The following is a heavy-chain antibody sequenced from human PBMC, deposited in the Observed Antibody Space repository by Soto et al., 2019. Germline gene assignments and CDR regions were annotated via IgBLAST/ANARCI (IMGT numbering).Heavy chain of an antibody. CDR3: TSRLTYYYDSSGYPSDY. CDR1: GFTFGDFA. Sequence: GGSLRLSCTASGFTFGDFAMSWIRQAPGKGLEWVGFIRSKAYGGTTEYAASVKGRFTISRDDSKSIAYLQMNSLKTEDTAVYYCTSRLTYYYDSSGYPSDYWGQGTLVTVSS. D-gene: IGHD3-22*01. V-gene: IGHV3-49*03. J-gene: IGHJ4*02. CDR2: IRSKAYGGTT.